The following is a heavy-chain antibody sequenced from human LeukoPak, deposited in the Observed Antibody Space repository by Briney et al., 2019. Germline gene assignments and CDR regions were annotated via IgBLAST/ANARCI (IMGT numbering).Heavy chain of an antibody. J-gene: IGHJ4*02. Sequence: GGSLRLSCVASGFTFSSYEMNWVRQAPGKGLEWLSYISSGGTTIYYADSVKGRFTISRDNAKNSLYLQMNSLRAEDTAVYYCARGGSDERQLVPSFDYWGQGTLVTVSS. D-gene: IGHD6-13*01. V-gene: IGHV3-48*03. CDR2: ISSGGTTI. CDR3: ARGGSDERQLVPSFDY. CDR1: GFTFSSYE.